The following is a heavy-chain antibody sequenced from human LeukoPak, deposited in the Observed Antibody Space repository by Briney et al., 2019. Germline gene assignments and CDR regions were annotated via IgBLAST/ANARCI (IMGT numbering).Heavy chain of an antibody. J-gene: IGHJ4*02. D-gene: IGHD2-2*01. Sequence: GGSLRLSCAASGLTFSNYWMHWVRQVPGKGLVWVSRINPGGSSTTYADSVKGRFTISRDNAKNTLYLQMNSLRAEDTAVYYCARSDQADDYWGQGTLVTVSS. CDR2: INPGGSST. CDR3: ARSDQADDY. CDR1: GLTFSNYW. V-gene: IGHV3-74*01.